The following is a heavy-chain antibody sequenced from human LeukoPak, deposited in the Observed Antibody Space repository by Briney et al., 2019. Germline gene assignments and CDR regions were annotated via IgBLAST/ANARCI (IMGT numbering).Heavy chain of an antibody. CDR3: ARDLPYYDILTGYEYYFDY. V-gene: IGHV4-39*07. CDR1: GGSISSYY. D-gene: IGHD3-9*01. CDR2: IYYSGST. J-gene: IGHJ4*02. Sequence: SETLSLTCTVSGGSISSYYWGWIRQPPGKGLEWIGSIYYSGSTYYNPSLKSRVTISVDTSKNQFSLKLSSVTAADTAVYYCARDLPYYDILTGYEYYFDYWGQGTLVTASS.